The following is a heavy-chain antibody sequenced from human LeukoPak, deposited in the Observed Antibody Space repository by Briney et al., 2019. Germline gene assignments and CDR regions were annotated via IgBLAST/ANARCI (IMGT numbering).Heavy chain of an antibody. Sequence: GGSLRLSCAAPGFTFSSYGMSWVRQAPGKGLEWVSAISGSGGSTYYADSVKGRFTISRDNSKNTLYLQMNSLRAEDTAVYYCAKVIGYCNSTSCYALDYWGQGTLVTVSS. D-gene: IGHD2-2*01. CDR3: AKVIGYCNSTSCYALDY. J-gene: IGHJ4*02. V-gene: IGHV3-23*01. CDR2: ISGSGGST. CDR1: GFTFSSYG.